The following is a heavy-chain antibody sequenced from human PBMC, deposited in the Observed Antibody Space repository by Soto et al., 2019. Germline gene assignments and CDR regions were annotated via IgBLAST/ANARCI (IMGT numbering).Heavy chain of an antibody. Sequence: EVHLLESGGGLVQPGGSLRLSCAASELSSSNHAMTWVRQAPGKGLEWVSGISGSDGGAYYADSVKGRFTISRDNSRSTLYLQMTSLRVKDTAVYYCASGGLHGYTNGGLSYFHSWGQGTLVTVSS. V-gene: IGHV3-23*01. CDR1: ELSSSNHA. CDR3: ASGGLHGYTNGGLSYFHS. J-gene: IGHJ4*02. D-gene: IGHD5-18*01. CDR2: ISGSDGGA.